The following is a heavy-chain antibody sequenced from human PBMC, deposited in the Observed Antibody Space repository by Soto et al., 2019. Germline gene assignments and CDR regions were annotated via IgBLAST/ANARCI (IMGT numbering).Heavy chain of an antibody. J-gene: IGHJ4*02. V-gene: IGHV4-59*01. CDR1: GDSISSFY. Sequence: SETLSLTCTVSGDSISSFYWTWIRQPPGKGLEWVGYIFSSGSTNYNPSLKGRVTISVDTSENQFSLKLTSVTAADTAVYYCARVGYCSSTPCWPIGYFEYWGQGTRVTVSS. D-gene: IGHD2-2*01. CDR2: IFSSGST. CDR3: ARVGYCSSTPCWPIGYFEY.